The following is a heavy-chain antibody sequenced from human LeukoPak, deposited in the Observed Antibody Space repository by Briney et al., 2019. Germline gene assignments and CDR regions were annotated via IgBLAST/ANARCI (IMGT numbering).Heavy chain of an antibody. CDR3: ARDLGDYVPLVDY. J-gene: IGHJ4*02. CDR2: ISSSSSYI. D-gene: IGHD4-17*01. CDR1: GFTFSSYS. Sequence: GGSLRLSCAASGFTFSSYSMNWVRQAPGKGLEWVSSISSSSSYIYYADSVKGRFTISRDNAKNSLYLQMNSLRAEDTAVYYCARDLGDYVPLVDYWGQGTLATVSS. V-gene: IGHV3-21*01.